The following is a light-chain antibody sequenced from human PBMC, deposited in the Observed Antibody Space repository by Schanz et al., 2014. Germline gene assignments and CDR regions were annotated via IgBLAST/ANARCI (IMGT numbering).Light chain of an antibody. J-gene: IGLJ3*02. V-gene: IGLV2-14*01. CDR1: SSDVGAYNY. CDR3: SSYRSGSTCWV. Sequence: QSALTQPASVSGSTGQSITISCTGTSSDVGAYNYVSWFQQPPGKAPKLIIYDVSNRPSGVSGRFSGSKSGNTASLTISGLQAEDEADYYCSSYRSGSTCWVFGGGPKLTVL. CDR2: DVS.